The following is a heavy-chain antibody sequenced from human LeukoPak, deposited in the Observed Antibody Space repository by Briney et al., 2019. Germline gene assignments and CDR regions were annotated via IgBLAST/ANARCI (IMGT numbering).Heavy chain of an antibody. CDR3: ARVDVWGSFRSHY. CDR2: IDSDGSET. D-gene: IGHD3-16*02. CDR1: GFTFSSYW. J-gene: IGHJ4*02. Sequence: GGSLRLSCAASGFTFSSYWMHWVRQGPGKGLMWVSRIDSDGSETSYADSVKGRFTISRDNAKNTLYLQMNSLRVEDTAVYYCARVDVWGSFRSHYWGQGTLVTVSS. V-gene: IGHV3-74*01.